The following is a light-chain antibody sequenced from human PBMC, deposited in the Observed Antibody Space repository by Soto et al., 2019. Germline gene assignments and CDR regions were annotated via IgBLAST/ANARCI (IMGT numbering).Light chain of an antibody. Sequence: DIQMTQSPSSLSASIGDRVTITCRASQRISTYLNWYQQKPGKAPKLLIYAASNLQSGVPSTFSGSGSGTDFSLTISSLQPEDFASYYCQQYSTFSFGQGTKVDIK. V-gene: IGKV1-39*01. CDR1: QRISTY. CDR3: QQYSTFS. CDR2: AAS. J-gene: IGKJ1*01.